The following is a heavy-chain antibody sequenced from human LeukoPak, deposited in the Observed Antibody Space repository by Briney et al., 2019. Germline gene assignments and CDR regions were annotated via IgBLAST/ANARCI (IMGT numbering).Heavy chain of an antibody. V-gene: IGHV1-18*01. CDR1: GYTFTSFV. CDR2: ISAFNGNT. CDR3: ARGGTVVDTANPFDF. J-gene: IGHJ4*02. D-gene: IGHD5-18*01. Sequence: ASVKVSRKASGYTFTSFVISWVRQAPGQGLEWMGWISAFNGNTNYAQKLQGRITMTTDTSTSTAYMELRSLRSDDTAVYYCARGGTVVDTANPFDFWGQGTLVTVSS.